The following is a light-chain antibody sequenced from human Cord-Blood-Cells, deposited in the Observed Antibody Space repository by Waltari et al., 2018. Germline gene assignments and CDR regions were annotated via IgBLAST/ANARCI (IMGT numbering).Light chain of an antibody. V-gene: IGLV2-23*01. J-gene: IGLJ1*01. CDR1: SSDVGSYNL. CDR2: EGS. CDR3: CSYAGSSTYV. Sequence: QSALTQPASVSGSPGQSLTISCTGTSSDVGSYNLVSWYQQHPGKAPKRMIYEGSKRPSGVSNRFSGSKSGNTASLTISVLQAEDEADYYCCSYAGSSTYVFGTGTKVTVL.